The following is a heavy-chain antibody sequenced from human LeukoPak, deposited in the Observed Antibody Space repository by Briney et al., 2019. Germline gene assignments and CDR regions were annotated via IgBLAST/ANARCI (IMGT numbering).Heavy chain of an antibody. CDR3: ARHSYGYYYGMDV. J-gene: IGHJ6*02. D-gene: IGHD5-18*01. V-gene: IGHV5-51*01. Sequence: GESLKISCKSSGYTFTGYWIGWARQMPGKGLEWMGIIYPGDSDTRYSPSFQGQVTISADKSISTAYLQWSSLKASDTAMYYCARHSYGYYYGMDVWGQGTTVTVSS. CDR1: GYTFTGYW. CDR2: IYPGDSDT.